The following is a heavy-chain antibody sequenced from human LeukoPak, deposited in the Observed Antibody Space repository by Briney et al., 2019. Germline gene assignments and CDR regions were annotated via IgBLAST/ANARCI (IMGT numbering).Heavy chain of an antibody. CDR1: GGTFSSYA. CDR3: ARKNYGGKSPFDY. D-gene: IGHD4-23*01. J-gene: IGHJ4*02. V-gene: IGHV1-2*02. Sequence: ASVKVSCKASGGTFSSYAISWVRQAPGQGLEWMGWINPNSGGTNYAQKFQGRVTKTRDTSISTAYMELSRLRSDDTAVYYCARKNYGGKSPFDYWGQGTLVTVSS. CDR2: INPNSGGT.